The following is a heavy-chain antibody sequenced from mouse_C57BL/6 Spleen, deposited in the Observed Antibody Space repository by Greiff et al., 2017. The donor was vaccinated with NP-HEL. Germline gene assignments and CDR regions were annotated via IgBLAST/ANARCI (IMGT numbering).Heavy chain of an antibody. J-gene: IGHJ2*01. CDR1: GYAFSSSW. D-gene: IGHD2-3*01. CDR2: IYPGDGDT. CDR3: ARGWKNYFDY. V-gene: IGHV1-82*01. Sequence: VQLQQSGPELVKPGASVKISCKASGYAFSSSWMNWVKQRPGKGLEWIGRIYPGDGDTNYNGKFKGKATLTADKYASTAYMQLSSLTSEDTAVYYCARGWKNYFDYWGQGTTLTVSS.